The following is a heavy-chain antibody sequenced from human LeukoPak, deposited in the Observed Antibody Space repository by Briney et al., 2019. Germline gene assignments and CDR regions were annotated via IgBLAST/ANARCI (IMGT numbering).Heavy chain of an antibody. CDR1: GGTFSSYA. D-gene: IGHD1-26*01. J-gene: IGHJ4*02. Sequence: SVKVSCKASGGTFSSYAISWVRQAPGQGLEWMGRIIPIFGTANYAQKFQGRVTITTDESTSTAYMELSSLRSEDTAVYYCARGGGSYYVGNYWGQGTLVTVSS. V-gene: IGHV1-69*05. CDR2: IIPIFGTA. CDR3: ARGGGSYYVGNY.